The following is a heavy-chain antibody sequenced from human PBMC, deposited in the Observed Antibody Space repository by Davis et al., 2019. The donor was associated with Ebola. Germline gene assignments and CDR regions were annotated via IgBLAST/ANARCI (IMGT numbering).Heavy chain of an antibody. CDR3: ARGNYGDYIVLYYYNMDV. V-gene: IGHV4-39*01. Sequence: SETLSLTCTVSGGSIISSSYYGRRIRQPPGKGLEWIGSVSYSWHTYYNPSLKSRLTVSVDTSNSQFSLKFSSVTAADTAVYYCARGNYGDYIVLYYYNMDVWGQGTTVTVSS. J-gene: IGHJ6*02. CDR1: GGSIISSSYY. D-gene: IGHD4-17*01. CDR2: VSYSWHT.